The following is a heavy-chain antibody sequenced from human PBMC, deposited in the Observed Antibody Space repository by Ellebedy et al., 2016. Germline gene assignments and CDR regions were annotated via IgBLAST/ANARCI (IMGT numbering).Heavy chain of an antibody. V-gene: IGHV3-23*01. D-gene: IGHD3-10*01. Sequence: ETLSLTCTVSGYSISSGYYWGWIRQPPGKGLEWVSAISGSGGGTYYADSVKGRFTISRDNSKNRLYLQMSSLKVEETATYYCANVGGSGTYYNGYWGQGTLVTVSS. CDR3: ANVGGSGTYYNGY. CDR1: GYSISSGYY. CDR2: ISGSGGGT. J-gene: IGHJ4*02.